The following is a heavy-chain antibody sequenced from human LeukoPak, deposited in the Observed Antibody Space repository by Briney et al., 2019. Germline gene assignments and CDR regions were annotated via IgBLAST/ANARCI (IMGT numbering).Heavy chain of an antibody. J-gene: IGHJ3*02. CDR3: ARAGRYCSSTSCLQGAFDI. D-gene: IGHD2-2*01. CDR2: INPNSGGT. V-gene: IGHV1-2*02. Sequence: ASVKVSCKASGYTFTGYYMHWVRQAPGQGLEWMGWINPNSGGTNYAQKFQGRVAMTRDTSISTAYMELSRLRSDDTAVYYCARAGRYCSSTSCLQGAFDIWGQGTMVTVSS. CDR1: GYTFTGYY.